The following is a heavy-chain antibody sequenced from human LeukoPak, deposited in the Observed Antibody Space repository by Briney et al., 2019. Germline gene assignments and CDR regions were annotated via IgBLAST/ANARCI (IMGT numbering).Heavy chain of an antibody. J-gene: IGHJ4*02. CDR3: ATDSPETAAFDY. D-gene: IGHD1-1*01. CDR1: GFSFSTYS. CDR2: IVGSSSTI. V-gene: IGHV3-48*04. Sequence: GESLRLFCAASGFSFSTYSMNWVRQAPGKGLEWVSYIVGSSSTIYYADSVKGRFTISRDNAKNSLYLQMDSLRAEDTAVYYCATDSPETAAFDYWGQGTLVTVSS.